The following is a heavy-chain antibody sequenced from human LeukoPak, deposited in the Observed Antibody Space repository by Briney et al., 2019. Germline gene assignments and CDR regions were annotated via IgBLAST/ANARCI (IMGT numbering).Heavy chain of an antibody. D-gene: IGHD5-18*01. CDR2: ISSLSGSI. CDR3: ARDLSGVTGYTYGRGIDY. J-gene: IGHJ4*02. Sequence: PGGSLRLSCAAPGFTFSSYSMNWVRQAPGEGLEWVSYISSLSGSIYYADSVKGRFTISRDNAKNSLYLQMDSLRAEDTAVYYCARDLSGVTGYTYGRGIDYWGQGTLVTVSS. CDR1: GFTFSSYS. V-gene: IGHV3-48*01.